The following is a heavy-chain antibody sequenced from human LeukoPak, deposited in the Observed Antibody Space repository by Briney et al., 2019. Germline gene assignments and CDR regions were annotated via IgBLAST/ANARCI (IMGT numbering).Heavy chain of an antibody. V-gene: IGHV3-30*04. D-gene: IGHD6-13*01. CDR1: GFTFSSYA. CDR2: TSYDGRNK. Sequence: GGSLRLSCAASGFTFSSYAMHWVRQAPGKGLEWITVTSYDGRNKYYADSVKGRFTISRDNAKNSLYLQMNSLRDEDTAVYYCARAFSSSWGRFDYWGQGTLVTVSS. CDR3: ARAFSSSWGRFDY. J-gene: IGHJ4*02.